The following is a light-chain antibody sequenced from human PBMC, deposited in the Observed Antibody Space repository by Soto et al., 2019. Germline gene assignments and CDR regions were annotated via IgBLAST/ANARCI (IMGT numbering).Light chain of an antibody. CDR3: QQYSSTHF. CDR1: QSILYSSNNKNY. CDR2: WAS. V-gene: IGKV4-1*01. J-gene: IGKJ2*01. Sequence: DIVMTQSPDSLAVSLGERATINCKSSQSILYSSNNKNYLAWFQQKPGQPPKLLIYWASTRESGVPDRFSGSGSGTDFTLTISSLQAEDVAVYYCQQYSSTHFFGQGTKLEIK.